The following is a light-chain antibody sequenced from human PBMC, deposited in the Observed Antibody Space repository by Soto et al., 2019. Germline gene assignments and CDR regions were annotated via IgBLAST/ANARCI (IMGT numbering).Light chain of an antibody. V-gene: IGKV3-15*01. CDR1: QSVNSN. CDR2: DAS. CDR3: QQYNFWHQLT. J-gene: IGKJ4*01. Sequence: EIVMTQSPATLSVSPGERATLSCRASQSVNSNLAWYRQKPGQAPRLLISDASTRATGVPARFSGSGSGTEFTLTISSLQSEDSGIYYCQQYNFWHQLTFGGGTKVEIK.